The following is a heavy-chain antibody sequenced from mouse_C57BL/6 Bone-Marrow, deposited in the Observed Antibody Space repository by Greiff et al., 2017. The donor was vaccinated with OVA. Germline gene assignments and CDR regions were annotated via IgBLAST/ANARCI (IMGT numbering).Heavy chain of an antibody. V-gene: IGHV1-82*01. CDR1: GYVFSSSW. CDR2: IYPGDGDT. J-gene: IGHJ2*01. Sequence: VQLQQSGPELVKPGASVKISCKASGYVFSSSWMNWVKQRPGKGLEWIGRIYPGDGDTNYNGKFKGKATLTADKSSSTAYMQLSSLTSEDSAVYFCARHEDGYYASYFDYWGQGTTLTVSS. D-gene: IGHD2-3*01. CDR3: ARHEDGYYASYFDY.